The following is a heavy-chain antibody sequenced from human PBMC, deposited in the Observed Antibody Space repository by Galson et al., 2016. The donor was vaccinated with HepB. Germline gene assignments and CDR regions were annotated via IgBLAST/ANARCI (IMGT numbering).Heavy chain of an antibody. J-gene: IGHJ4*02. CDR3: ARRYSSGYYGSGDY. CDR2: ISYDGSNK. V-gene: IGHV3-30*03. Sequence: SLRLSCAASGFTFSSYGMHWVRQAPGKGLEWVAVISYDGSNKYYADSVKGRFTISRDNAKNSLYLQMNSLRAEDTAVYYCARRYSSGYYGSGDYWGQGTLVTVSS. D-gene: IGHD6-25*01. CDR1: GFTFSSYG.